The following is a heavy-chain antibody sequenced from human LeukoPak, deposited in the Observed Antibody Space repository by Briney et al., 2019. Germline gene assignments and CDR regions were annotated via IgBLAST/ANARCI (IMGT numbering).Heavy chain of an antibody. D-gene: IGHD6-19*01. V-gene: IGHV4-59*01. CDR3: AREGWLAYFDY. J-gene: IGHJ4*02. CDR1: GGSISSYY. Sequence: PSETLSLTCTVSGGSISSYYWSWIRQPPGKGLEWIGYIYYSGSTNYNPSLKSRVTMSVDTSKNQFSLKLSSVTAADTAVYYCAREGWLAYFDYWGQGTLVTVSS. CDR2: IYYSGST.